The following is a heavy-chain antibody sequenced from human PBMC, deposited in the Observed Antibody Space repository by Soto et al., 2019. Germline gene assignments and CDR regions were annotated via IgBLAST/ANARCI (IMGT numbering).Heavy chain of an antibody. CDR2: VGGSDLGI. CDR1: GFTFSAYA. Sequence: EVQLLESGGGVVQPGGSLRLSCVASGFTFSAYAMSWVRQAPGKGLQWGSGVGGSDLGIHYADSVRGRFTVSRDNTKNTLYLQMHILRDDDTAIYYCAKDATSVNGVWDPFDLWGQGTEVTVSS. D-gene: IGHD2-8*01. V-gene: IGHV3-23*01. J-gene: IGHJ3*01. CDR3: AKDATSVNGVWDPFDL.